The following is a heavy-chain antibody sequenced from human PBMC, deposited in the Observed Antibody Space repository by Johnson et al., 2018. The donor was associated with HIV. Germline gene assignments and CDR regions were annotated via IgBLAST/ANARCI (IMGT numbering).Heavy chain of an antibody. CDR1: GFIFSDYC. CDR3: ARTPSLPGAFDI. CDR2: ISSSGSTI. Sequence: QVQLVESGGDFAKPGGSLRLSCAASGFIFSDYCMSWIRQASGKGLEWVSYISSSGSTIYYADSVKSRFTISRDNAKNSMYLQMNSLRAEDTAVYYCARTPSLPGAFDIWGQGTMVTVSS. J-gene: IGHJ3*02. V-gene: IGHV3-11*04.